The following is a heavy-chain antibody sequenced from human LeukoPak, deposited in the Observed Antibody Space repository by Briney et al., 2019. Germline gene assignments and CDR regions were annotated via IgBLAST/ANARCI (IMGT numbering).Heavy chain of an antibody. D-gene: IGHD3-3*01. CDR3: ARRRAENYDFWGGYEPPKSSYGMDV. V-gene: IGHV3-7*01. J-gene: IGHJ6*02. Sequence: GGSLRLSCAASGFTFSSYWMSWVRQAPGKGLEWVANIKQDGSEKYYVDSVKGRFTISRDNAKNSLYLQMNSLRAEDTAVYYCARRRAENYDFWGGYEPPKSSYGMDVWGQGTTVTVSS. CDR1: GFTFSSYW. CDR2: IKQDGSEK.